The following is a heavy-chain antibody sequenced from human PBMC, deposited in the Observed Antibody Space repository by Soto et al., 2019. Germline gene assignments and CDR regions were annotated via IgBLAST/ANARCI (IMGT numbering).Heavy chain of an antibody. CDR1: GGSLSGATYS. Sequence: LSLTCGVSGGSLSGATYSWNWIRQPPGKGLEWIGYIFPSGTTYYNPSLKSRVTISIDVSKNQFSLSLRSLTAADTAVYYCARSREFDYWSQGTLVTVSS. J-gene: IGHJ4*02. V-gene: IGHV4-30-2*01. CDR3: ARSREFDY. CDR2: IFPSGTT.